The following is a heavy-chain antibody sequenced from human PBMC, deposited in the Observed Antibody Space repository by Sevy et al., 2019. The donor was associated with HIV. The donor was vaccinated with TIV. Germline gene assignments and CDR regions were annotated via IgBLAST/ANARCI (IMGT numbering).Heavy chain of an antibody. CDR1: GFTFSSYG. CDR3: APMVQGVGGAFDI. CDR2: IRYDGSNK. D-gene: IGHD3-10*01. V-gene: IGHV3-30*02. Sequence: GGSLRLSCAASGFTFSSYGMHWVRQAPGKGLEWVAFIRYDGSNKYYADSVKGRFTISRDNSKNTLYLQMNSLRAEDTAVYYCAPMVQGVGGAFDIWGLGTMVTVSS. J-gene: IGHJ3*02.